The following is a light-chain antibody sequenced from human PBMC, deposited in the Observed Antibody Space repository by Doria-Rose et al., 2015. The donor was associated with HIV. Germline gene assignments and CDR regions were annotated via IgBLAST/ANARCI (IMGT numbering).Light chain of an antibody. Sequence: TQSPSSLSASVVTRVTITCRASQDINNFLAWYQQKPGKLPKLLIYTASTLHSGVPSRFSGSGSGTDFTLTISSLQPEDVATYYCQKYNSATLPFCGGNRLEIK. CDR2: TAS. V-gene: IGKV1-27*01. J-gene: IGKJ4*02. CDR1: QDINNF. CDR3: QKYNSATLP.